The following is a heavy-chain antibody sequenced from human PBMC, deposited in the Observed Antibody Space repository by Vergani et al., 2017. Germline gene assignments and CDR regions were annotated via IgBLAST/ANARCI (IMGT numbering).Heavy chain of an antibody. J-gene: IGHJ6*02. CDR1: GYTFTNHA. Sequence: QVQLVQSGSELKKPGASVKVSCKASGYTFTNHAMNWVRQAPGQGLEWMGWINTDTGNPTYAQGFTGRFVFSLDTSVSTAYLQISGLKADDTAVYYCARGVRRVLDYYGLDVWGQGTTVTVSS. CDR2: INTDTGNP. CDR3: ARGVRRVLDYYGLDV. V-gene: IGHV7-4-1*02. D-gene: IGHD1-1*01.